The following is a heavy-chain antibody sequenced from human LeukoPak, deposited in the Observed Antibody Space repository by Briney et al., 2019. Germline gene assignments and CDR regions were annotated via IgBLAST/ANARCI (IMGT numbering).Heavy chain of an antibody. Sequence: GGSLRLSFAASGFTFSSYALTWVRQAPGEGLDWVSSISVSSTTYYLDSVKGRFSISRDNSNHALYLQMNSLRAEDTALYYCARCNLDNCREGFDVWGQGTMVTVSS. CDR2: ISVSSTT. J-gene: IGHJ3*01. V-gene: IGHV3-23*01. CDR1: GFTFSSYA. D-gene: IGHD1-1*01. CDR3: ARCNLDNCREGFDV.